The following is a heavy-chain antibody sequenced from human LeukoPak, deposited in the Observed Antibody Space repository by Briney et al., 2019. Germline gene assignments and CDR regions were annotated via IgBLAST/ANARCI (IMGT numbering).Heavy chain of an antibody. Sequence: SETPSLTCAVYGGSFSGYYWSWIRQPPGKGLEWIGEINHSGSTNYNPSLKSRVTISVDTSKNQFSLKLSSVTAADTAVYYCARVAGVLWFGEFPFDYWGQGTLVTVSS. D-gene: IGHD3-10*01. CDR3: ARVAGVLWFGEFPFDY. J-gene: IGHJ4*02. CDR2: INHSGST. CDR1: GGSFSGYY. V-gene: IGHV4-34*01.